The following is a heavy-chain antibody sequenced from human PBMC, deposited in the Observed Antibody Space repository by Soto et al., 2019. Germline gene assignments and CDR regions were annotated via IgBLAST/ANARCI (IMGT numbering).Heavy chain of an antibody. J-gene: IGHJ6*02. CDR1: GFTFSSYW. CDR2: IKQDGSEK. Sequence: HPGGSLRLSCAASGFTFSSYWMSWVRQAPGKGLEWVANIKQDGSEKYYVDSVKGRFTISRDNAKNSLYLQMNSLRAEDTAVYYCARDDDFWSGYYNYGMDVWGQGTTVTVSS. CDR3: ARDDDFWSGYYNYGMDV. D-gene: IGHD3-3*01. V-gene: IGHV3-7*01.